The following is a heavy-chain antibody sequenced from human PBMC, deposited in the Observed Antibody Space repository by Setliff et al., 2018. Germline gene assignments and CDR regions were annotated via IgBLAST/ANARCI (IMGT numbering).Heavy chain of an antibody. V-gene: IGHV4-30-2*01. CDR1: GGSISSGDAS. CDR3: ARARFGMEVGYGSGSSVSAYGYYFDY. D-gene: IGHD3-10*01. CDR2: IYHAGST. Sequence: SETLSLTCAVSGGSISSGDASWSWVRQPPGKGLEWIGYIYHAGSTYDNPSLESRVTISIDKPKNQFSLKLSSVTAADTAVYYCARARFGMEVGYGSGSSVSAYGYYFDYWGQGTLVTVSS. J-gene: IGHJ4*02.